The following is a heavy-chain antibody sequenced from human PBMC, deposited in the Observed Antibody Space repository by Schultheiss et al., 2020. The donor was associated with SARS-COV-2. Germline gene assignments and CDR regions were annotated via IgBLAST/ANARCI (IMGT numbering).Heavy chain of an antibody. J-gene: IGHJ4*02. V-gene: IGHV3-30*03. CDR1: GFTFSSYG. D-gene: IGHD6-13*01. CDR3: ARGSYSSPFGPDY. CDR2: ISYDGSNK. Sequence: GGSLRLSCAASGFTFSSYGMHWVRQAPGKGLEWVAVISYDGSNKYYADSVKGRFTISRDNSKNTLYLQMNSLRAEDTAVYYCARGSYSSPFGPDYWGQGTLVTVSS.